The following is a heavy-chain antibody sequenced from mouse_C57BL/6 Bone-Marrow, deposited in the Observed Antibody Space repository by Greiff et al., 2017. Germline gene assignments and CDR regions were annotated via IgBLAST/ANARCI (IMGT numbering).Heavy chain of an antibody. V-gene: IGHV5-16*01. CDR1: GFTFSDYY. D-gene: IGHD2-5*01. Sequence: EVKLMESEGGLVQPGSSMKLSCTASGFTFSDYYMAWVRQVPEKGLEWVANINYDGSSTYYLDSLKSRFIISRDNAKNILYLQMSSLKSEDTATYYCARDRDYSNPYWYFDVWGTGTTVTVSS. CDR3: ARDRDYSNPYWYFDV. CDR2: INYDGSST. J-gene: IGHJ1*03.